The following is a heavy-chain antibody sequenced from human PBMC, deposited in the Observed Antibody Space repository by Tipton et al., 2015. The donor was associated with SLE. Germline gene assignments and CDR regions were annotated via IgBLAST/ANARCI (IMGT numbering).Heavy chain of an antibody. Sequence: CTVSGGSISGYSWSWVRQPPGKGLEWIGHIYHSGSTNYNPSLKSRVTMSVDTSENQFSLKLTSVTAADTAVYYCARDRYCGGGSCFDWFFDLWGRGTLVTVSS. CDR3: ARDRYCGGGSCFDWFFDL. D-gene: IGHD2-15*01. CDR2: IYHSGST. V-gene: IGHV4-59*01. J-gene: IGHJ2*01. CDR1: GGSISGYS.